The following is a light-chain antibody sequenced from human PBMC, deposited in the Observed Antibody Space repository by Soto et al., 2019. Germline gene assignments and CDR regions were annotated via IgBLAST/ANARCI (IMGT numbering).Light chain of an antibody. Sequence: EIVLTESPGTLSLSPGERATLSCRASQSVSSSYLAWHQQKSGQPPRLLIYDASTRATGFPARFSGSGSGTEFTLTIDSLQSEDFAVYYCQQYDNWPRTFGPGTTVDIK. J-gene: IGKJ1*01. CDR1: QSVSSSY. V-gene: IGKV3D-15*01. CDR3: QQYDNWPRT. CDR2: DAS.